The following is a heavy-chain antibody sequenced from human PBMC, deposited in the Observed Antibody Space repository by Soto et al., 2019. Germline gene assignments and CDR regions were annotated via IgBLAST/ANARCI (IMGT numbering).Heavy chain of an antibody. Sequence: QVQLQQWGAGLLKPSETLSLTCAAYGGSFSGYYWSWIRQPPGKGLEWIGEINHSGSTNYNPSLKSRAATSVATSKNQFSLKLSSVTAADTAVYYCARGRAHVTGSYNWFDPWGQGTLVTVSS. J-gene: IGHJ5*02. CDR1: GGSFSGYY. CDR3: ARGRAHVTGSYNWFDP. CDR2: INHSGST. D-gene: IGHD3-16*01. V-gene: IGHV4-34*01.